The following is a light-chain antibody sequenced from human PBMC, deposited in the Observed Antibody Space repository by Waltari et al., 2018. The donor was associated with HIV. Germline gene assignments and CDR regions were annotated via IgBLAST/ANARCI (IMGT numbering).Light chain of an antibody. CDR2: QDN. V-gene: IGLV3-1*01. CDR1: ELGDKY. CDR3: QAWGSSTSGV. Sequence: SYVVTQPPSVAVSPCQTASHTRPGYELGDKYTCWYQQKPGQSPLLVIYQDNKRPSGIPERFSGSSSGHTATLTISGTLPMDEADYYCQAWGSSTSGVFGTGTKLTVL. J-gene: IGLJ3*02.